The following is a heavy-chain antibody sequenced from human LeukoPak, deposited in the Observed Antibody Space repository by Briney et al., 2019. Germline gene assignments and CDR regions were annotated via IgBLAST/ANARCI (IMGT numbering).Heavy chain of an antibody. D-gene: IGHD3-22*01. CDR2: INPNSGGT. CDR3: ARAVLLNYYDSSGVPDYFDY. J-gene: IGHJ4*02. V-gene: IGHV1-2*02. CDR1: GYTFTGYY. Sequence: ASVKVSCKASGYTFTGYYMHWVRQAPGQGLEWMGWINPNSGGTNYAQKFQGRVTMTRDTSISTAYMELSRLRSDDTAVYYCARAVLLNYYDSSGVPDYFDYWGQGTLVTVSS.